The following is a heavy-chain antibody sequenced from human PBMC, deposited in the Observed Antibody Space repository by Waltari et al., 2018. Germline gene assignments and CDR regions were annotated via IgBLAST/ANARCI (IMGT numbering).Heavy chain of an antibody. CDR3: ARDTYSSSWLYYYGMDV. CDR2: IIPILGTA. V-gene: IGHV1-69*13. CDR1: GGTFSSYA. Sequence: QVQLVQSGAEVKKPGSSVKVSCKASGGTFSSYAISWVRQAPGQGLEWMGGIIPILGTANDAQKFQGRVTITADESTSTAYMELSSLRSEDTAVYYCARDTYSSSWLYYYGMDVWGQGTTVTVSS. J-gene: IGHJ6*02. D-gene: IGHD6-13*01.